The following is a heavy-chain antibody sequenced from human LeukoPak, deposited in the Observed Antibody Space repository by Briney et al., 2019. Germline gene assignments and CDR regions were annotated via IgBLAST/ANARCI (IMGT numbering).Heavy chain of an antibody. Sequence: GGSLRLSCAASGFTTFSTYSINWVRQAPGKGLEWLSYITSPSSTIYYADSVKGRFTISRDNAKNSLYLQMNSLRDEDTAVYYCARDYERQGYGDYRYSSYGFDYWGQGTLVTVSS. CDR3: ARDYERQGYGDYRYSSYGFDY. CDR2: ITSPSSTI. J-gene: IGHJ4*02. CDR1: GFTTFSTYS. D-gene: IGHD4-17*01. V-gene: IGHV3-48*02.